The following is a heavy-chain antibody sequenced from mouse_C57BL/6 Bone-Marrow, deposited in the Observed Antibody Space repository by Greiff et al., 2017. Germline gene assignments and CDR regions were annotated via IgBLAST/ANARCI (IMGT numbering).Heavy chain of an antibody. CDR3: ARLLRGSRPDWYFDV. J-gene: IGHJ1*03. V-gene: IGHV1-81*01. Sequence: VKLQQSGAELARPGASVKLSCKASGYTFTSYGISWVKQRTGQGLEWIGEIYPRSGNTYYNEKFKGKATLTADKSSSTAYMELRSLTSEDSAVYFGARLLRGSRPDWYFDVWGTGTTVTVSS. D-gene: IGHD1-1*01. CDR2: IYPRSGNT. CDR1: GYTFTSYG.